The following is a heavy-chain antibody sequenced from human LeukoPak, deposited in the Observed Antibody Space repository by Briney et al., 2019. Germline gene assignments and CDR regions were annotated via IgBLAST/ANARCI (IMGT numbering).Heavy chain of an antibody. J-gene: IGHJ2*01. D-gene: IGHD2-21*02. CDR3: ARDPVVPATSMQFDWYFDL. Sequence: SETLSLTCTVSGYSIGSGYYWGWIRQPPGKGLEWIGSISHSGSPYYNPSLKSRVTISVHTSKNQFSLKLSSVTAADTAVYYCARDPVVPATSMQFDWYFDLWGRGTLVTVSS. CDR2: ISHSGSP. V-gene: IGHV4-38-2*02. CDR1: GYSIGSGYY.